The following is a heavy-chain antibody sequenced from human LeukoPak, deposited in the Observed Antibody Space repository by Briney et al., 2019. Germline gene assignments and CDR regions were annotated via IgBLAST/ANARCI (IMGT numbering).Heavy chain of an antibody. CDR3: ATLAGRLLLNHFDY. CDR1: GFTFSSYG. J-gene: IGHJ4*02. Sequence: PGGSLRLSCAASGFTFSSYGMSWVRQAPGKGLEWVSAISGSGGSTYYADSVKGRFTISRDNSKNTLYLQMNSLRAEDTAVYYCATLAGRLLLNHFDYWGQGTLVTVAS. CDR2: ISGSGGST. V-gene: IGHV3-23*01. D-gene: IGHD2-15*01.